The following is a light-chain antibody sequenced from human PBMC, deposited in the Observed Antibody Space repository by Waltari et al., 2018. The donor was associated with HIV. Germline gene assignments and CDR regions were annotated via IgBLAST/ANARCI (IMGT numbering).Light chain of an antibody. Sequence: DIVMTQSPDSLAVSLGERATINCKSSQSVLDSSNNKNFLAWSQQKQEHPPQLLISWASTRESGVPGRVSVSVSGTDFTLTISSLQAEDVAVYYCQQYYTTPFTFGPGTKVDIK. CDR3: QQYYTTPFT. J-gene: IGKJ3*01. CDR2: WAS. V-gene: IGKV4-1*01. CDR1: QSVLDSSNNKNF.